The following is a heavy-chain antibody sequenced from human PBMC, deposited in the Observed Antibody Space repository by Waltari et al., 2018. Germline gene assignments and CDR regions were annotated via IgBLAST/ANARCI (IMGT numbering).Heavy chain of an antibody. V-gene: IGHV3-23*01. Sequence: EVQLLESGGGLVQPGGSLRLSCAASGFTFSSYAMSRVRQAPGKGREWGSAMRGRGGSTYYADAVEGRFTISRDNAKNTLYLQMNSLRAEDTAVYYCAKDQGGMDVGGQGTTVTGSS. CDR2: MRGRGGST. J-gene: IGHJ6*02. CDR3: AKDQGGMDV. CDR1: GFTFSSYA.